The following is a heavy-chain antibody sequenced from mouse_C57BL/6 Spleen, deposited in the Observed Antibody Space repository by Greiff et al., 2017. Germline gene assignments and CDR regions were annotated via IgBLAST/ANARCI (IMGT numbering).Heavy chain of an antibody. D-gene: IGHD2-1*01. V-gene: IGHV1-61*01. CDR2: IYPSDSET. CDR1: GYTFTSYW. Sequence: VQLQQPGAELVRPGSSVKLSCKASGYTFTSYWMDWVKQRPGQGLEWIGNIYPSDSETHYNQKFKDKATLTVDKSSSTAYMQLSSLTSEDSAVXYCARYGNYQYYYAMDYWGKGPSVTVPS. CDR3: ARYGNYQYYYAMDY. J-gene: IGHJ4*01.